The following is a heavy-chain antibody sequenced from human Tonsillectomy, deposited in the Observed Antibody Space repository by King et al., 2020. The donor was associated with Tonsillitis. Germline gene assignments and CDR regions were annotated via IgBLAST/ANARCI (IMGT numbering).Heavy chain of an antibody. J-gene: IGHJ4*02. V-gene: IGHV3-33*01. CDR1: GFTFSSYG. CDR2: IWYDGSNK. Sequence: VQLVESGGGVVQPGRSLRLSCAASGFTFSSYGMHWVRQAPGKGLEWVAVIWYDGSNKYYEDSVKGRFTISRDNSKNTLYLQMNSLRAEDTAVYYCARQTGDYGDYEFYFDYWGQGTLVTVSS. D-gene: IGHD4-17*01. CDR3: ARQTGDYGDYEFYFDY.